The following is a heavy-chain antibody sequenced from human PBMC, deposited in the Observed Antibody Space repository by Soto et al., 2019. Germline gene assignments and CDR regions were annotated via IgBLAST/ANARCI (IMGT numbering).Heavy chain of an antibody. V-gene: IGHV1-3*01. D-gene: IGHD6-13*01. CDR1: GYNFTSYA. CDR3: ARGWQGLQREYSSSGYGEIDY. J-gene: IGHJ4*02. Sequence: QVQLVQAGAEVKKPGASVKVSCKASGYNFTSYAMHWVRQAPGQGLEWMGWINAGNGNTKYSEKFQGRVTITRDTSASEAYMKQSSMRSEETAVYYCARGWQGLQREYSSSGYGEIDYWGQGTLGTVSS. CDR2: INAGNGNT.